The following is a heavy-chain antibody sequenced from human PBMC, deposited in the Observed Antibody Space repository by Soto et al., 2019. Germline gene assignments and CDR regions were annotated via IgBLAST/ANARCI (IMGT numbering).Heavy chain of an antibody. J-gene: IGHJ4*02. CDR2: IYYSGST. D-gene: IGHD4-17*01. Sequence: TSETLSLTCTVSGGSISSYYWTWIRQPPGKGLEWIGYIYYSGSTNYNPSLKSRVTISVATSKTQFSLKLSSVTAADTAVYFCGGQDYGAKGYYFENWGQGTLVTVSS. CDR1: GGSISSYY. CDR3: GGQDYGAKGYYFEN. V-gene: IGHV4-59*08.